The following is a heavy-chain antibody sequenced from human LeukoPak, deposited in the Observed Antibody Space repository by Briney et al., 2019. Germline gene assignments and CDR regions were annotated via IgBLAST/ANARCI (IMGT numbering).Heavy chain of an antibody. D-gene: IGHD3-22*01. Sequence: SETLSLTCTVSGDSISSNYWNWIRQPAGKGLEWIGRIYASGSTNYNPSLKSRVTISVDTSKNQFSLKLSSVTAADTAVYYCARGGTYKGYYYDSSGSNFDYWGQGTLVTVSS. CDR2: IYASGST. J-gene: IGHJ4*02. V-gene: IGHV4-4*07. CDR1: GDSISSNY. CDR3: ARGGTYKGYYYDSSGSNFDY.